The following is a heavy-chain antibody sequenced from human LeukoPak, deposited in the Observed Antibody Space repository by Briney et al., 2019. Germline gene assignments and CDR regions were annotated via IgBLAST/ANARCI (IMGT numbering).Heavy chain of an antibody. V-gene: IGHV1-18*01. Sequence: WASVKVSCKASGYTFTSYGISWVRAAPGQGLGWMGCISAYNGNTNNTQKLQGRVTMTTDTSTSKAYMELRSLRSDDTAVYYCARGMTTVTVGYDYWGQGTLVTVSS. CDR1: GYTFTSYG. CDR2: ISAYNGNT. J-gene: IGHJ4*02. CDR3: ARGMTTVTVGYDY. D-gene: IGHD4-17*01.